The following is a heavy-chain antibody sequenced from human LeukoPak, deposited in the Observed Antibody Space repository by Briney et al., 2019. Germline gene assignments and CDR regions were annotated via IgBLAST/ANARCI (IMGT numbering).Heavy chain of an antibody. Sequence: ASVKVSCKASGGTFSSYAISWVRQAPGQGLEWMGGIIPIFGTANYAQKFQGRVTITADESTSTAYMELSSLRSEDTAVYYCATYYYDSHDAFDIWGQGTMVTVSS. V-gene: IGHV1-69*13. CDR1: GGTFSSYA. D-gene: IGHD3-22*01. CDR2: IIPIFGTA. CDR3: ATYYYDSHDAFDI. J-gene: IGHJ3*02.